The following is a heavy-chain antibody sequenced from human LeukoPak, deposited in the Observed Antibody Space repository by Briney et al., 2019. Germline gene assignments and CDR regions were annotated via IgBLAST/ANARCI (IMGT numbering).Heavy chain of an antibody. J-gene: IGHJ4*02. D-gene: IGHD2-2*01. Sequence: SETLSLTCTVSGGSISSSSYYWGWIRQPPGKGLEWIGSIYYSGSTYYNPSLKSRVTISVGTSKNQFALKLSSVTAADTAVYYCARPGRRCSTSCQPFVYWGQGTLVTVSS. CDR2: IYYSGST. CDR1: GGSISSSSYY. CDR3: ARPGRRCSTSCQPFVY. V-gene: IGHV4-39*01.